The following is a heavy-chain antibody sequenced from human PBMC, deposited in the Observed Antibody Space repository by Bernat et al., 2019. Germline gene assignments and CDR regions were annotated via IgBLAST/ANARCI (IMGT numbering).Heavy chain of an antibody. Sequence: QVQLVQSGAEVKKPGASVKVSCKASGYTFTSYYMHWVRQAPGQGLEWMGIINPSGGSTSYAQKFQGRVTMTRDTSMSTVYMELSSLRSEDTAVYYCASSSIPAGIDYWGQGTLVTVSS. D-gene: IGHD2-21*01. CDR2: INPSGGST. J-gene: IGHJ4*02. CDR3: ASSSIPAGIDY. CDR1: GYTFTSYY. V-gene: IGHV1-46*03.